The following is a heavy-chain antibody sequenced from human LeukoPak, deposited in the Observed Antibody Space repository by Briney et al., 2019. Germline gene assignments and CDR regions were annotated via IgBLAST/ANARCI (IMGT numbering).Heavy chain of an antibody. CDR1: GYSFTSYW. D-gene: IGHD3-22*01. Sequence: RGESLKISCKGSGYSFTSYWFGWVRQMPGRGLEWRGIIYSGDSDTRYSPSFQGQVTISADKSISTAYLQWSGLKASDTAMYYCARLNYYDSSGYSSLLDYWGQGTLVTVSS. CDR3: ARLNYYDSSGYSSLLDY. J-gene: IGHJ4*02. V-gene: IGHV5-51*01. CDR2: IYSGDSDT.